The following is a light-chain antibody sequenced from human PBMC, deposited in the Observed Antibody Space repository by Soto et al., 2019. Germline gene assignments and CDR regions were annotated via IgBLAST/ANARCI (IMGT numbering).Light chain of an antibody. V-gene: IGKV1-8*01. CDR3: QQYNGYYS. CDR2: AAS. Sequence: AIRMTQSPSSFSASTGDRVTITCRASQGISSYLAWYQQKPGKAPKLLIYAASTLQSGVPSRFSGSGSGTDFTLTISCLQSDDFATYYCQQYNGYYSFGQGTKLEIK. J-gene: IGKJ2*03. CDR1: QGISSY.